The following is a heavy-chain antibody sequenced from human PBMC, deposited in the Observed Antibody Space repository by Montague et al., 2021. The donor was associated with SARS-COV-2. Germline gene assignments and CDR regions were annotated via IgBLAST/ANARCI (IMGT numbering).Heavy chain of an antibody. Sequence: SETLSLTCTVSGGSISTYYWNWIRQFPGKGLEWIGNNDYSGSTNXXPSLQSRVIISVDRSKIQFSLKLNSVTAADTAIYYCARLPYDNSYGMDVWGQGTTVTVSS. CDR2: NDYSGST. D-gene: IGHD3-9*01. CDR3: ARLPYDNSYGMDV. V-gene: IGHV4-59*01. J-gene: IGHJ6*02. CDR1: GGSISTYY.